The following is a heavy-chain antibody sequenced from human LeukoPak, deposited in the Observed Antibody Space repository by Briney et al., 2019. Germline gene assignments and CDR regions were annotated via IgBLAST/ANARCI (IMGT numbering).Heavy chain of an antibody. V-gene: IGHV4-4*02. CDR1: GVSISIYYW. CDR2: IYHSGST. D-gene: IGHD3-22*01. CDR3: ARATDYYDSSGYYSY. J-gene: IGHJ4*02. Sequence: SETLSLTCTVSGVSISIYYWSWVRQPPGKGLEWIGEIYHSGSTNYNPSLKSRVTISVDKSKNQFSLKLSSVTAADTAVYYCARATDYYDSSGYYSYWGQGTLVTVSS.